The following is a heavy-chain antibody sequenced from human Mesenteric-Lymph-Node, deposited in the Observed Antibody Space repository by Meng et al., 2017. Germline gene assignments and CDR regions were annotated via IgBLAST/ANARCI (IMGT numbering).Heavy chain of an antibody. CDR1: GFSFNNYR. V-gene: IGHV3-21*01. Sequence: GESLKISCAASGFSFNNYRMNWVRQAPGKGLEWVSTISTSSNFIYYGDSVKGRFTISRDNAKNTLYLQMNSLRVEDTAVYYCARLNNYDSSGLPIDYWGQGTLVTVSS. CDR2: ISTSSNFI. CDR3: ARLNNYDSSGLPIDY. D-gene: IGHD3-22*01. J-gene: IGHJ4*02.